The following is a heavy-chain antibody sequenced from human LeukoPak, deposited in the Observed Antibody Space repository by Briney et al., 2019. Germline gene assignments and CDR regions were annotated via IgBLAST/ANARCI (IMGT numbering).Heavy chain of an antibody. CDR3: ATDIAASLVD. CDR1: GGTFSSYA. V-gene: IGHV1-69*04. D-gene: IGHD6-6*01. CDR2: IIPILGIA. Sequence: ASVKVSCKASGGTFSSYAISWVRQAPGQGLEWMGRIIPILGIANYAQKFQGRVTITADKSTSTAYVEPSSLRSEDTAVYYCATDIAASLVDWGQGTLVTVSS. J-gene: IGHJ4*02.